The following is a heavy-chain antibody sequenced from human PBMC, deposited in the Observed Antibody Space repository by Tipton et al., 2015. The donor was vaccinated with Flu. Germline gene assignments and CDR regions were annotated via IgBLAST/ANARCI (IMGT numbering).Heavy chain of an antibody. CDR2: IKQDGSQK. Sequence: GSLRLSCTASGFTFTSYYMTWVRQAPGKGLEWVANIKQDGSQKHYVDSVKGRFTISRDNAKNSLYLQMNNLRPEDTALYYCAKPSTTVTTPFFDYWGHGTLVTVSS. V-gene: IGHV3-7*03. CDR3: AKPSTTVTTPFFDY. CDR1: GFTFTSYY. D-gene: IGHD4-11*01. J-gene: IGHJ4*01.